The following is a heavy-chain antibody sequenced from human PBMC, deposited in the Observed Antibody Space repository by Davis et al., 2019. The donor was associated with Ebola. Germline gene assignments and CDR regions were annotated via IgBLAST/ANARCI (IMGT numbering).Heavy chain of an antibody. Sequence: GGSLRLSCAASGLTFINSGMHWVRQAPGKGLEWVAFLRTDGTNENNADSVKGRFTISRDKSKNTLYLQMNSLRAEDTAVYYCARVSSGWGGMAYWGQGTLVTVSS. CDR2: LRTDGTNE. CDR1: GLTFINSG. J-gene: IGHJ4*02. V-gene: IGHV3-30*02. CDR3: ARVSSGWGGMAY. D-gene: IGHD6-19*01.